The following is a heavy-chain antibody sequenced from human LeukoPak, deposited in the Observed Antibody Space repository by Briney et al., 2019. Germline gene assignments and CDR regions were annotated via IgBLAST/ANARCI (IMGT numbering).Heavy chain of an antibody. CDR3: AKRGVVVRVFLVGFHKEAYYFDS. Sequence: GGSLRLSCAASGFTFRHYWMSWVRQAPGKRPEWVAIIKQDGTEKYYVDSVKGRFTISRDNSKNTLFLQMDRLRAEDTAVYFCAKRGVVVRVFLVGFHKEAYYFDSWGQGAQVTVSS. V-gene: IGHV3-7*03. CDR1: GFTFRHYW. J-gene: IGHJ4*02. D-gene: IGHD3-16*02. CDR2: IKQDGTEK.